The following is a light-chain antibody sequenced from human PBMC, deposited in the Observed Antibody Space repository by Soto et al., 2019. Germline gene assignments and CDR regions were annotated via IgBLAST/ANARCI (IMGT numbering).Light chain of an antibody. Sequence: EIVMTQSPATLSVSPGESATLSCRDSQSVSSNLAWHQQKPGQAPRILMYDASTRETGISARFRRSGAGTECTRTISSLQSEDVSVDYCQQYHNWTITFGQGTRLEIK. CDR1: QSVSSN. CDR3: QQYHNWTIT. CDR2: DAS. V-gene: IGKV3-15*01. J-gene: IGKJ5*01.